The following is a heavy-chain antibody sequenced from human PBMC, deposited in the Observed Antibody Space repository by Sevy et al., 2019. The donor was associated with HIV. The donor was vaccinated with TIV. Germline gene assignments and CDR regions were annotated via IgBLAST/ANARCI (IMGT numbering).Heavy chain of an antibody. Sequence: SETLSLTCSVSGGSIRGGDYFWGWIRQSPAKGLEWIGGITDSGSTCYNPSLKSRVTMSVDKSKNQFSLKLSSVTAADTAVHYCARLRGGYGNGWFYYYMDVWGKGTTVTVSS. CDR1: GGSIRGGDYF. CDR2: ITDSGST. J-gene: IGHJ6*03. V-gene: IGHV4-39*01. D-gene: IGHD3-10*01. CDR3: ARLRGGYGNGWFYYYMDV.